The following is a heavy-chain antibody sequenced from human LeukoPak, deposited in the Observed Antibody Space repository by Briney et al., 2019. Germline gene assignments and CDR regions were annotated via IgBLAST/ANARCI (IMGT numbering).Heavy chain of an antibody. CDR2: IRYAGSNK. J-gene: IGHJ3*02. D-gene: IGHD2-2*01. V-gene: IGHV3-30*02. CDR1: GFTFSSYG. Sequence: GESLRLSCAASGFTFSSYGMHWVRQAPGKGLEWVAFIRYAGSNKYDAASVKGRLTISRDNSKNPLYLQMNSLRAEDTAVYYCAKDRESLVPAAISAFDIWGQGTMVTVSS. CDR3: AKDRESLVPAAISAFDI.